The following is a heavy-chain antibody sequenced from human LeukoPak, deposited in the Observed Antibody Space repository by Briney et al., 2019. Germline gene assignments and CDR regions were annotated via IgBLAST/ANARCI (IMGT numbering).Heavy chain of an antibody. CDR2: ISGSGGST. Sequence: GGSLRLSCAASGFTFSSYAMSWVRQAPGKGLEWVSAISGSGGSTYYAASVRGRFTFFRDNSRDTLYLQMDSLRAEDTAIYYCAKGRGPGTVDWFDPWGQGTLVTVSS. J-gene: IGHJ5*02. CDR1: GFTFSSYA. D-gene: IGHD6-13*01. CDR3: AKGRGPGTVDWFDP. V-gene: IGHV3-23*01.